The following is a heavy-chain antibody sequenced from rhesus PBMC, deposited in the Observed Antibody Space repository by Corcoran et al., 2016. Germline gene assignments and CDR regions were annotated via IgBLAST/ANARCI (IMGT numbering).Heavy chain of an antibody. D-gene: IGHD1-44*02. J-gene: IGHJ3*01. V-gene: IGHV3S5*01. CDR2: INSVWSST. Sequence: EVQLVETGGGLVQPGGSLKLSCAASGFTFNLYGMNWVRQAPGKGLQWVSAINSVWSSTYYADSVKGRFAISRDNAKNTLYLQMSSLRVEDTAVYYCAKTEREAFDFWGQGLRVTVSS. CDR3: AKTEREAFDF. CDR1: GFTFNLYG.